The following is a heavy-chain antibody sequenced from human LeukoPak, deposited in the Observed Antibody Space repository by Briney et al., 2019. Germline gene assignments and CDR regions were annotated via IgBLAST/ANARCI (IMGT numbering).Heavy chain of an antibody. D-gene: IGHD1-26*01. J-gene: IGHJ4*02. V-gene: IGHV1-2*02. CDR2: INPNTGGT. CDR3: ARDKGGNYYPPDY. CDR1: GYIFTAYY. Sequence: ASVKLSCTASGYIFTAYYIHWVRQAPGQGLEWMGWINPNTGGTNYAQNFQGRVTMTRDTSVTTAYMDLSRLTSDDTAVYYCARDKGGNYYPPDYWGQGTLVTVSS.